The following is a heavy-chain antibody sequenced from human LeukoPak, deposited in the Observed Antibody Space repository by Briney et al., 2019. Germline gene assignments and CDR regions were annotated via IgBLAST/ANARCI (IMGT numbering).Heavy chain of an antibody. CDR2: ISSSTNTI. Sequence: GGSLRLSCAASGFTFSSYSMNWVRQAPGKGLEWVSYISSSTNTIYYADSVKGRFTISRDNAKNSLFLQMNRLRDEDTAVYYCARGGYGANDDAFDIWGQGTMVTVSS. V-gene: IGHV3-48*02. J-gene: IGHJ3*02. CDR3: ARGGYGANDDAFDI. D-gene: IGHD4-23*01. CDR1: GFTFSSYS.